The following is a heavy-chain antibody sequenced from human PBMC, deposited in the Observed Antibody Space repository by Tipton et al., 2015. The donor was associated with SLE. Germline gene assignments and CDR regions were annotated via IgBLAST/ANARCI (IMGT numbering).Heavy chain of an antibody. Sequence: TLSLTCIVSGGSMSIYKRSWIRQTPGKGLEWIGFIYSSGSTMYNPSLKSRVTISVDTSKNQFSLTLTSVTAADTAVYYCAREWSSFDFWGQGTLVTVSS. D-gene: IGHD2-15*01. CDR1: GGSMSIYK. J-gene: IGHJ4*02. CDR3: AREWSSFDF. CDR2: IYSSGST. V-gene: IGHV4-59*01.